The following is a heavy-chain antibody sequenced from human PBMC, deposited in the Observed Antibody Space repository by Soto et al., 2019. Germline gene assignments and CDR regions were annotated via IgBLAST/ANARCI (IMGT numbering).Heavy chain of an antibody. Sequence: ETLSRTCTVSGGSISSYYWSWIRQSPGKGLEWIGYIYYSGSTNYNPSLKSRVTISVDTSKNQFSLKLSSVTAADTAVYYCARHVGHGDYAYWGQGTLVTVSS. J-gene: IGHJ4*02. CDR1: GGSISSYY. CDR2: IYYSGST. V-gene: IGHV4-59*08. CDR3: ARHVGHGDYAY. D-gene: IGHD4-17*01.